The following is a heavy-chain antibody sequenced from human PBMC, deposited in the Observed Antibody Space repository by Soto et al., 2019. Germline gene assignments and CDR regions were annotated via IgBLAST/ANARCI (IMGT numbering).Heavy chain of an antibody. J-gene: IGHJ1*01. CDR3: ARASYTNYYDSSGYYAIPQYFQH. D-gene: IGHD3-22*01. CDR2: IIPIFGTA. Sequence: RASVKVSCKASGGTFSSYAISWVRQAPGQGLEWMGGIIPIFGTANYAQKFQGRVTITADESTSTAYMELSSLRSEDTAVYYCARASYTNYYDSSGYYAIPQYFQHWGQGTLVTVSS. V-gene: IGHV1-69*13. CDR1: GGTFSSYA.